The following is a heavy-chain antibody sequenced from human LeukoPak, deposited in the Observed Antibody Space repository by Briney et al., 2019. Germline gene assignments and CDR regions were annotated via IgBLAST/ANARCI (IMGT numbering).Heavy chain of an antibody. V-gene: IGHV3-53*01. Sequence: EGSLILSCAASGFTVSSNYMSWVRQAPGKGLEWVSVIYSGGSTYYADSVKGRFTISRDNSKNTLYLQMNSLRAEDTAVYYCARGVYADYWGQGTLVTVSS. CDR2: IYSGGST. CDR3: ARGVYADY. D-gene: IGHD5/OR15-5a*01. CDR1: GFTVSSNY. J-gene: IGHJ4*02.